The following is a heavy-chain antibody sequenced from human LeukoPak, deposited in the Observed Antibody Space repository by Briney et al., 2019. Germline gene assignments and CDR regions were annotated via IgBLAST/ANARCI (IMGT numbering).Heavy chain of an antibody. CDR3: ARGATTSGVRFDP. CDR1: GDSISSGYY. J-gene: IGHJ5*02. Sequence: SETLSLTCTVSGDSISSGYYWGWIRQPPGKGLEWIGSIYHSGSTYYNPSLKSRVTISVDTSKNQFSLKLSSVTAADTAVYYCARGATTSGVRFDPWGQGTLVTVSS. V-gene: IGHV4-38-2*02. CDR2: IYHSGST. D-gene: IGHD1-26*01.